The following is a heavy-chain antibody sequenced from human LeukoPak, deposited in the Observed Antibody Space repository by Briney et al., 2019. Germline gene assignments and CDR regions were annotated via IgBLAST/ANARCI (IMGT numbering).Heavy chain of an antibody. CDR3: ARQSISGSSLSYFDY. CDR1: GGSINTYY. Sequence: SETLSLTCTVSGGSINTYYWSWIRQPPGKGLEWIGFVYYSGRTSYNPSLKSRVTISVDTSKNQCSLKLSSVTAADTAVYYCARQSISGSSLSYFDYWGQGTLVNVSS. J-gene: IGHJ4*02. D-gene: IGHD3-22*01. V-gene: IGHV4-59*01. CDR2: VYYSGRT.